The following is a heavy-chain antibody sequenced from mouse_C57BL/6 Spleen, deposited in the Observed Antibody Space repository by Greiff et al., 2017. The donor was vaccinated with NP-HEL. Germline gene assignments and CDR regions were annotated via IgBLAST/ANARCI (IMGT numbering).Heavy chain of an antibody. Sequence: QVQLQQSGAELVRPGTSVKVSCKASGYAFTNYLIEWVKQRPGQGLEWIGVINPGSGGTNYNEQFKGKATLTADKSSSTAYMQLSSLTSEDSAVYFCARDTTVVDWYFDVWGTGTTVTVSS. CDR1: GYAFTNYL. J-gene: IGHJ1*03. CDR3: ARDTTVVDWYFDV. CDR2: INPGSGGT. D-gene: IGHD1-1*01. V-gene: IGHV1-54*01.